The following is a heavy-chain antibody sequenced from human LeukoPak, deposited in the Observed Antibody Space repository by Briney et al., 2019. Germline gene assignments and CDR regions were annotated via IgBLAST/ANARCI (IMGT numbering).Heavy chain of an antibody. V-gene: IGHV3-11*04. J-gene: IGHJ1*01. D-gene: IGHD6-6*01. CDR3: ARDRRIAARPRQH. Sequence: KPGGSLRLYCAGSAFTFSDYCMSWIRQAPGKGLEWVSYISSSGSTIYYADSVKGRFTISRDNAKNYLYLQMNSLRAEDTAVYYCARDRRIAARPRQHSGHGNLVTPSS. CDR2: ISSSGSTI. CDR1: AFTFSDYC.